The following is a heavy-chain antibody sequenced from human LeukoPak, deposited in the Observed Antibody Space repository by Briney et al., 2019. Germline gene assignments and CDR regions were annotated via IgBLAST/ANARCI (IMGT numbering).Heavy chain of an antibody. J-gene: IGHJ5*02. V-gene: IGHV4-34*01. CDR1: GGSFSGYY. Sequence: PSETLSLTCAVYGGSFSGYYWSWIRQPPGKGLEWIGEINHSGNTTYNPSLKSRVTISVDKSKNQFSLKPSSVTAADTAVYYCAKGPNVLLWFGELANWFDPWGQGTLVTVSS. CDR3: AKGPNVLLWFGELANWFDP. CDR2: INHSGNT. D-gene: IGHD3-10*01.